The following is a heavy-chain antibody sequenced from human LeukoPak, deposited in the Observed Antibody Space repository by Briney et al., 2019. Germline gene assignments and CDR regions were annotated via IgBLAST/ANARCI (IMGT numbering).Heavy chain of an antibody. CDR1: GISIISGYY. Sequence: ETLGLTCAVSGISIISGYYWGWIRQPPGKGLEWIGSLYHSGTTYYNPSLKSRLIISIDTSKNQFSLKLSSVTAAHTAVYYCARSPDTMTPVRFDPWGQG. CDR3: ARSPDTMTPVRFDP. CDR2: LYHSGTT. J-gene: IGHJ5*02. V-gene: IGHV4-38-2*01. D-gene: IGHD3-3*01.